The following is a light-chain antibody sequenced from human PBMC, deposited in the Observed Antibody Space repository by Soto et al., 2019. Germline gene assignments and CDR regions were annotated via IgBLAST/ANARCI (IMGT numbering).Light chain of an antibody. CDR2: LAS. V-gene: IGKV2-28*01. Sequence: DIVMTQSPLSLPVTPGEPSSMSCRSSQRLQHSNGYNYLDWYFQKPGQSPQLLIHLASNRASGVPVRFSGSGSGTDFTLNISSVEAEDVGLYYCMQGVQMPPITFGQGTRLEI. CDR1: QRLQHSNGYNY. CDR3: MQGVQMPPIT. J-gene: IGKJ5*01.